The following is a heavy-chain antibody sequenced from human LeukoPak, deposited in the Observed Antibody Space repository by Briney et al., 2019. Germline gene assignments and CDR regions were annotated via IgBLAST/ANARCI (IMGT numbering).Heavy chain of an antibody. Sequence: GGSLRLSCAASGCSFSKYSMKWVRQAPGKGLEWVSYIGSSGSTIHYADSVKGRFTTSRDTAQKSLYLQMNSLRAAAATVLYCVRDQTAHCVGSCYCAFDIWGQGTMVTVSS. J-gene: IGHJ3*02. CDR3: VRDQTAHCVGSCYCAFDI. CDR2: IGSSGSTI. V-gene: IGHV3-48*01. CDR1: GCSFSKYS. D-gene: IGHD2-21*02.